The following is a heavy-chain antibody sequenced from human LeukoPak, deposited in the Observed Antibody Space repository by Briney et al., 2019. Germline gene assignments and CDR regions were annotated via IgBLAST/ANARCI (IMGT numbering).Heavy chain of an antibody. CDR2: ISSSSTYI. CDR1: GFTVVTNY. Sequence: GGSLRLSCAAFGFTVVTNYMSWVRQAPGKGLEWVSSISSSSTYIYYADSVKGRFTISRDNAKNSLYLQMNSLRAEDTAVYYCARDPNTYGSGSDGGYWGQGTLVTVSS. CDR3: ARDPNTYGSGSDGGY. J-gene: IGHJ4*02. D-gene: IGHD3-10*01. V-gene: IGHV3-21*01.